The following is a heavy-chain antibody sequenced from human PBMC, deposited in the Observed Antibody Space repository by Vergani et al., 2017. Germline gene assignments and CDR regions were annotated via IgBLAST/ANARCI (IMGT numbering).Heavy chain of an antibody. CDR1: GFTFSSYS. Sequence: EVQLVESGGGLVKPGGSLRLSCAASGFTFSSYSMNWVRQAPGKGLEWVSSISSSSSYIYYADSVKGRLTISRDNAKNSLYLQMNSLRAEDTAVYYCARVGCSSTSCTRDAFDIWGQGTMVTVSS. J-gene: IGHJ3*02. D-gene: IGHD2-2*01. V-gene: IGHV3-21*01. CDR3: ARVGCSSTSCTRDAFDI. CDR2: ISSSSSYI.